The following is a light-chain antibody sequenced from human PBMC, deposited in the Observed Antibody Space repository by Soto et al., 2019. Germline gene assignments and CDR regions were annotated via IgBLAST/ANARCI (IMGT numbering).Light chain of an antibody. V-gene: IGLV1-40*01. CDR2: GNS. Sequence: QSVLTQPPSVSGAPRQRVTISCTGSSSNIGAGYDVHWYQQLPGTAPILLIYGNSNRPSGVPDRFSGSKSGTSASLAITGLQAEDEADYYCQSYDSSLSGWVFGTGTKLTVL. CDR3: QSYDSSLSGWV. CDR1: SSNIGAGYD. J-gene: IGLJ1*01.